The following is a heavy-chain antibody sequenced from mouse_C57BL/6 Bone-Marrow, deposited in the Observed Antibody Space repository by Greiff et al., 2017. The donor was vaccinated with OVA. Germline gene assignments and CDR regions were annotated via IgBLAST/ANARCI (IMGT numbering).Heavy chain of an antibody. D-gene: IGHD2-3*01. CDR1: GYTFTSYW. J-gene: IGHJ2*01. V-gene: IGHV1-74*01. CDR3: AIYDDGLGFDY. Sequence: VKLQQPGAELVKPGASVKVSCKASGYTFTSYWMHWVKQRPGQGLEWIGRIHPSDSDTNYNQKFKGKATLTVDKSSSTAYMQLSSLTSEDSAVYYCAIYDDGLGFDYWGQGTTLTVSS. CDR2: IHPSDSDT.